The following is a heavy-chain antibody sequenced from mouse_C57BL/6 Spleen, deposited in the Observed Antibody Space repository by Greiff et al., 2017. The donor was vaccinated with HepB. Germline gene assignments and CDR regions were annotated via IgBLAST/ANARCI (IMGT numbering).Heavy chain of an antibody. D-gene: IGHD2-1*01. CDR1: GFTFSSYA. J-gene: IGHJ4*01. CDR2: ISDGGSYT. V-gene: IGHV5-4*01. Sequence: EVHLVESGGGLVKPGGSLKLSCAASGFTFSSYAMSWVRQTPEKKLEWVATISDGGSYTYYPDNVKGRFTISRDNAKNNLYLQMSHLKSEDTAMYYCARDQSYYGNYGDAMDYWGQGTSVTVSS. CDR3: ARDQSYYGNYGDAMDY.